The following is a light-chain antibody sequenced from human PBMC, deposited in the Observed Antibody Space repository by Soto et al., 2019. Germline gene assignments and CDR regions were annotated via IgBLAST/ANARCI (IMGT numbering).Light chain of an antibody. CDR3: TSYAGNNDVL. Sequence: QSALTQPPSASGSPGQSVTISCTGTSSDVGGYKYVSWYQQHPGNAPKLIIYEVNKRPSGVSDRFSGSKSGNTASLTVSGLQAEDEADYYCTSYAGNNDVLFGGGTKVTVL. V-gene: IGLV2-8*01. CDR1: SSDVGGYKY. J-gene: IGLJ2*01. CDR2: EVN.